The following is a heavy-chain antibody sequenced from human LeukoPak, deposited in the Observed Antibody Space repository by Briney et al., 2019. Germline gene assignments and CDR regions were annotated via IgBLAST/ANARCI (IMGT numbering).Heavy chain of an antibody. Sequence: PGGSLRLSCAASGFTLSSYAMSWVRQAPGKGLEWVSASGSGGNTYYADSVKGRFTISRDNSKNTLYLQMNSLRVEDTAAYYCAGGYYDSFGGYWGQGTLVTVSS. V-gene: IGHV3-23*01. CDR1: GFTLSSYA. CDR2: SGSGGNT. CDR3: AGGYYDSFGGY. D-gene: IGHD3-22*01. J-gene: IGHJ4*02.